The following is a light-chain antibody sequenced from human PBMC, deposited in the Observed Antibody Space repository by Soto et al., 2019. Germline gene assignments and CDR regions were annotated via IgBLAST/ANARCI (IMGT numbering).Light chain of an antibody. CDR2: DVY. Sequence: QSALTQPRSVSGSPGQSVTISCTGTISDVGDYDYVSWYQQHPGKAPKLIIYDVYKRSSGVPDRFSGSKSGNTASLTISGLQAEDEADYYCCSYAGSSTSVSFGGGTKVTV. J-gene: IGLJ2*01. V-gene: IGLV2-11*01. CDR3: CSYAGSSTSVS. CDR1: ISDVGDYDY.